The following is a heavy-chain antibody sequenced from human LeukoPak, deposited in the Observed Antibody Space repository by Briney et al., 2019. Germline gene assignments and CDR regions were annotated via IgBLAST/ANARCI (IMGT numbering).Heavy chain of an antibody. CDR1: EFTFSSYV. CDR3: TRGGGRGVDY. D-gene: IGHD3-10*01. CDR2: ISGSGGYT. V-gene: IGHV3-23*01. Sequence: PGESLRLSCAASEFTFSSYVMSWVRQAPGKGLEWVSAISGSGGYTYYADSVKGRFTISRDNSKNTLYLQMNSLRAEDTAVYYCTRGGGRGVDYWGQGTLVTVSS. J-gene: IGHJ4*02.